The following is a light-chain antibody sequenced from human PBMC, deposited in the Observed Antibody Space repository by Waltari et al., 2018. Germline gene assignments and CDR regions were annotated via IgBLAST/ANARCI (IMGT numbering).Light chain of an antibody. CDR1: SSDVGGYNY. CDR3: DSYTSSVTRI. V-gene: IGLV2-14*03. J-gene: IGLJ1*01. Sequence: QSALTQPASVSGSPGPLITISCTGTSSDVGGYNYVAWFQQYPGKAPKLLIYDVTNRFAGVSNRFSGSKSGNTASLTISGLQAEDEADYYCDSYTSSVTRIFGTGTKVTVL. CDR2: DVT.